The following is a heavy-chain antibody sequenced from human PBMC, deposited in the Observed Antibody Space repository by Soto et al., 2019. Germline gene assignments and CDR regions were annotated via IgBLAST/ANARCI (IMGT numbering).Heavy chain of an antibody. CDR2: INDGGSA. D-gene: IGHD6-19*01. CDR3: ADMRGQWLPRD. CDR1: GGSIISSSYY. J-gene: IGHJ4*02. V-gene: IGHV4-39*01. Sequence: PLDTLSLTCTVSGGSIISSSYYCGWIRQPPGKGLEWIANINDGGSAYYNPSLRSRVTISVDTSKNQFSLKLRSVTAADTAVYYCADMRGQWLPRDWGQGILVTVSS.